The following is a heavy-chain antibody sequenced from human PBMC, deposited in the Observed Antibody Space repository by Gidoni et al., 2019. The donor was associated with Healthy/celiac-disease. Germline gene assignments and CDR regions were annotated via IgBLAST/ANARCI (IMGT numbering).Heavy chain of an antibody. V-gene: IGHV4-34*01. J-gene: IGHJ6*02. CDR2: INHSGST. D-gene: IGHD2-15*01. CDR1: GGSFRGYY. Sequence: QVQLQQWGAGLLKPSEILSLTCAVYGGSFRGYYWRWIRQPPGKGLEWIGEINHSGSTNYNPSLKSRVTISVDTSKNQFSLKLSSVTAADTAVYYCARVVVVAATPGHYYYYGMDVWGQGTTVTVSS. CDR3: ARVVVVAATPGHYYYYGMDV.